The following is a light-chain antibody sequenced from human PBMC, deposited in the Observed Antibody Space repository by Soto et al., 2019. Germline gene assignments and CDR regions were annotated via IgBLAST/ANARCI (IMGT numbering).Light chain of an antibody. CDR1: TSDVGGYNY. J-gene: IGLJ2*01. V-gene: IGLV2-14*03. CDR2: DVI. Sequence: QSALTQPASVSGSPGQSIAISCTGTTSDVGGYNYVSRYQQHPGKAPKLMIYDVINRPSGVSNRFSGSKSGNTASLTISGLQADDEADYYCTSYTGSSTHVVFGGGTKLTVL. CDR3: TSYTGSSTHVV.